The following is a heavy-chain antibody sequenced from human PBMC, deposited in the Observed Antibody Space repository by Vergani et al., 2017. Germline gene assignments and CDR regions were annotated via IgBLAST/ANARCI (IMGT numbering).Heavy chain of an antibody. CDR3: ARVFGLTVTTSYCYFDL. CDR2: IYYSWST. D-gene: IGHD4-17*01. Sequence: QVQLQESGPGLVKPSETLSLTCTVSGGSISSYYWSWIPQPPGKGLEWIWYIYYSWSTNYNPSLKSRVTISVDTSKIQFSLKLSSVTAADTAVYYCARVFGLTVTTSYCYFDLWGRGTLVTVSS. V-gene: IGHV4-59*01. CDR1: GGSISSYY. J-gene: IGHJ2*01.